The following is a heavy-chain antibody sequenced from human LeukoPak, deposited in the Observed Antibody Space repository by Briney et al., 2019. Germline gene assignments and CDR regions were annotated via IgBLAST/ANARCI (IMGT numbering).Heavy chain of an antibody. CDR3: ASGYSGYDWDSYYFDY. J-gene: IGHJ4*02. Sequence: ASVKVSCKASGYTFTSYYMHWVRQAPGQGLEWMGGIIPIFGTANYAQKFQGRVTITADKSTSTAYMELSSLRSEDTAVYYCASGYSGYDWDSYYFDYWGQGTLVTVSS. D-gene: IGHD5-12*01. CDR2: IIPIFGTA. CDR1: GYTFTSYY. V-gene: IGHV1-69*06.